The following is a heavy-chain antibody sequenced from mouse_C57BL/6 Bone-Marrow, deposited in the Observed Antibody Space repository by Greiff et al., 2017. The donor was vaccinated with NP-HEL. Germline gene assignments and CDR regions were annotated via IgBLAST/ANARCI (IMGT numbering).Heavy chain of an antibody. J-gene: IGHJ4*01. Sequence: VQLQQPGAELVMPGASVKLSCKASGYTFTSYWMHWVKQRPGQGLEWIGEIDPSDSYTNYNQKFKGKSTWTVDKSSSTAYMQLSSLTSEDSAVYYCARDGSLYYYAMDYWGQGTSVTVSS. CDR3: ARDGSLYYYAMDY. CDR1: GYTFTSYW. D-gene: IGHD6-5*01. CDR2: IDPSDSYT. V-gene: IGHV1-69*01.